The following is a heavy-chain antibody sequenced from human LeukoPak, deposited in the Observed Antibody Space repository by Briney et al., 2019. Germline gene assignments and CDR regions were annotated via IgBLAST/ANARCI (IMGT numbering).Heavy chain of an antibody. Sequence: GALRLSCAASGFTFSSYSMNWVRQAPGKGLEWVSSISSSSSYIYYADSVKGRFTISRDNAKNSLYLQMNSLRAEDTAVYYCARDPQQLVLPFDYWGQGTLVTVSS. V-gene: IGHV3-21*01. D-gene: IGHD6-13*01. CDR1: GFTFSSYS. CDR2: ISSSSSYI. CDR3: ARDPQQLVLPFDY. J-gene: IGHJ4*02.